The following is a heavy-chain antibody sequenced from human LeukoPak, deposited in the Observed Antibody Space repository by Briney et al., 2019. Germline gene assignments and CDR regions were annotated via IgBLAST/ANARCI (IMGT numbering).Heavy chain of an antibody. D-gene: IGHD1-26*01. CDR1: DDSISNNRYF. CDR3: ASESYAYYYMDV. CDR2: INYSGST. Sequence: SETLSLTCTISDDSISNNRYFWAWIRQPPGKGLEWIGSINYSGSTYYNPSLKSRLTMSVDTAKRQFSLKLISVTAADTAVYYCASESYAYYYMDVWGKGTTVTVSS. J-gene: IGHJ6*03. V-gene: IGHV4-39*07.